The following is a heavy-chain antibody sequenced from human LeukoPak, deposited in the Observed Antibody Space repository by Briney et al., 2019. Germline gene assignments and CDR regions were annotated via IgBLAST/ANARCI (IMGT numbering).Heavy chain of an antibody. D-gene: IGHD1-26*01. J-gene: IGHJ4*02. CDR2: ISGDDKT. V-gene: IGHV3-66*01. Sequence: GGSLRLSCAVSGVTLRSNYMSWVRQAPGKGLEWVSIISGDDKTDYADSVKGRFTVSKDNSRNTLYLQMNSLRVEDTAVYYCARPPHIGSSLDYWGQGTLVTVSS. CDR3: ARPPHIGSSLDY. CDR1: GVTLRSNY.